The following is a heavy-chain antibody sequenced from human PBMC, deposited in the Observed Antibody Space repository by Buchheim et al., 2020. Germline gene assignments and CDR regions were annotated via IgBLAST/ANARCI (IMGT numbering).Heavy chain of an antibody. J-gene: IGHJ4*02. CDR3: AKGAALGCSGGSCYDFFDY. Sequence: EVQLLESGGGLVQPGGSLRLSCAASGFTFSSYAMSWVRQAPGKGLEWVSAISGSGDSTYYADSVKGRFTISRANSKNTLYLQMNSLRAEDTAVYYCAKGAALGCSGGSCYDFFDYWGQGT. V-gene: IGHV3-23*01. D-gene: IGHD2-15*01. CDR2: ISGSGDST. CDR1: GFTFSSYA.